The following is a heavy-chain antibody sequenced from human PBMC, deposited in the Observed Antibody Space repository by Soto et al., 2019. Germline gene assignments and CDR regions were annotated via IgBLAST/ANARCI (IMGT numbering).Heavy chain of an antibody. V-gene: IGHV3-7*05. J-gene: IGHJ6*02. CDR1: GFTFSNYW. Sequence: GGSLRLSCAASGFTFSNYWMSWVRQAPGKGLVWVANIKQDGSETYYVDSVKGRFTISRDNAASSLYLQMDSLRAEDTAIYYCARAGAGRYYYYYGMDVWGQGTPVTVS. CDR3: ARAGAGRYYYYYGMDV. CDR2: IKQDGSET. D-gene: IGHD6-6*01.